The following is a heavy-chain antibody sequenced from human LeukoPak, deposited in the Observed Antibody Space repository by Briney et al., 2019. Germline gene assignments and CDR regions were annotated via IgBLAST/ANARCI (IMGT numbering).Heavy chain of an antibody. CDR1: GGSISSYY. J-gene: IGHJ5*02. CDR2: IYPSGNT. D-gene: IGHD2-15*01. CDR3: ARHVVGNNWFDP. V-gene: IGHV4-59*08. Sequence: SETLSLTCTVSGGSISSYYWSWIRQPPGKGLEWIGYIYPSGNTNYNPSLKSRVTTSVDTSKNQFSLKLNSVTAADTAVYYCARHVVGNNWFDPWGQGTLVTVSS.